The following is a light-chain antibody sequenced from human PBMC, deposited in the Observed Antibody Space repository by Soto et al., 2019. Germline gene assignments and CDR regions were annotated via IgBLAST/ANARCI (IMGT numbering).Light chain of an antibody. CDR1: QSVSSY. CDR3: QQSFTTPPYT. V-gene: IGKV1-39*01. CDR2: AAS. Sequence: DIHMTQSPSSLSASVGDRVIITCRASQSVSSYLNWYQQKLGKAPKLLISAASNLQSGVPSRFSGSGSATEFTLTISGLEVEDFAIYYCQQSFTTPPYTFGQGTRL. J-gene: IGKJ2*01.